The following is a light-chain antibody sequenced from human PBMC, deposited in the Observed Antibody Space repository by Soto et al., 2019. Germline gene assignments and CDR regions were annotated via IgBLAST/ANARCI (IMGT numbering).Light chain of an antibody. CDR2: DAA. J-gene: IGKJ2*01. CDR3: QQRSNWPS. Sequence: EIVLTPSPPTLSLSPGERATLSCRASQSVSSYLAWYQQKPGQAPRLLIYDAANRATGIQARFSGSGSGTDFTITISSLEHEDFAVYYCQQRSNWPSFGQGTKLEIK. V-gene: IGKV3-11*01. CDR1: QSVSSY.